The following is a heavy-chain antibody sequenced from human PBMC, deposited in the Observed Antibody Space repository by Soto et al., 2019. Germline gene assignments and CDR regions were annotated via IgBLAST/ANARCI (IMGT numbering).Heavy chain of an antibody. Sequence: GESLKISCAASGLAFSNYAISWVRQAPGKGLEWVSTVSASGYSAYYGGAVKGRFTTSRDNSKSTLYLQMNRLRADDTAVYYCAKGQQPWEPFDHWGHGTQVTVS. J-gene: IGHJ4*01. V-gene: IGHV3-23*01. CDR1: GLAFSNYA. CDR3: AKGQQPWEPFDH. CDR2: VSASGYSA. D-gene: IGHD1-26*01.